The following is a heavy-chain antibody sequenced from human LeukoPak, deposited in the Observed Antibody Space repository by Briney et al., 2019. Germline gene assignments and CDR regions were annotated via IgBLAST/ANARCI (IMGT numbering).Heavy chain of an antibody. J-gene: IGHJ3*02. CDR2: ISGSAGRT. Sequence: GGSLRLSCAASGFSFSTYAMSWVGQAPGKGLEWVSGISGSAGRTYHAESVKGRFTISRDNSKNTLFLQMNSLTAEDTAVDYCAKDLTVTTRGTYAFDIWGPGTMVTVSS. D-gene: IGHD4-17*01. CDR1: GFSFSTYA. CDR3: AKDLTVTTRGTYAFDI. V-gene: IGHV3-23*01.